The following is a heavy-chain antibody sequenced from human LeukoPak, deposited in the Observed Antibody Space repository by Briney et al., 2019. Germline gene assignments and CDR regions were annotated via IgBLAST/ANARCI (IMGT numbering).Heavy chain of an antibody. J-gene: IGHJ5*02. D-gene: IGHD2-15*01. CDR2: INWNGGST. V-gene: IGHV3-20*04. CDR3: AREAPVVVAAMAWFDP. CDR1: GFTFDDYG. Sequence: GGSLRLSCAASGFTFDDYGMSWVRHAPGKGLEWVSGINWNGGSTAYADSVKGRFTISRDNAKNSLYLQMNSLRAEDTALYYCAREAPVVVAAMAWFDPWGQGTLVTVSS.